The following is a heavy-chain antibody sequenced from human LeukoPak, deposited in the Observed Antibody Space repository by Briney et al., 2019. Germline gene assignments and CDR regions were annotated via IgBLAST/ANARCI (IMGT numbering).Heavy chain of an antibody. J-gene: IGHJ5*02. V-gene: IGHV3-23*01. CDR3: AKGAAAGKVDWFDP. CDR2: ITGGDNRV. CDR1: GFTFSAFA. D-gene: IGHD6-13*01. Sequence: GGSLRLSCAASGFTFSAFAMTWVRQAPGKAPEWVSSITGGDNRVFYADSVKGRFTFSRDNSKNTLYLQMNSLRAEDTAVYYCAKGAAAGKVDWFDPWGQGTLVTVSS.